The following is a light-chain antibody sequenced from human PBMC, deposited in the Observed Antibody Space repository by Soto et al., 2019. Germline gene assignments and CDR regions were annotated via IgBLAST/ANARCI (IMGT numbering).Light chain of an antibody. Sequence: QSVLTQPPSVSGAPGQRVIISCTGSSSNIGAGYDVHWYQHLPGTAPKLLIYGNSHRPSGVPDRFSGSKSETSASLAIAGLQTEDEADYYCQSYDTTLSGWLFGGGTQLTVL. CDR3: QSYDTTLSGWL. CDR2: GNS. J-gene: IGLJ2*01. V-gene: IGLV1-40*01. CDR1: SSNIGAGYD.